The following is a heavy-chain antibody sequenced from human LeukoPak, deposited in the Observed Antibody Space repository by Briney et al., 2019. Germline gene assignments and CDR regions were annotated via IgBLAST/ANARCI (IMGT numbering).Heavy chain of an antibody. CDR1: GDSISSYY. D-gene: IGHD6-6*01. J-gene: IGHJ4*02. CDR2: IYTSGGT. CDR3: ARLTRLSTSPDRYYLDY. Sequence: SETLSLTCIVSGDSISSYYWSWIRQPPGKGLEWIGYIYTSGGTNYIPSLKGRVTISIDTSKNQFSLKLSSVTAADSAVYYCARLTRLSTSPDRYYLDYWGQGTLVTVSS. V-gene: IGHV4-4*09.